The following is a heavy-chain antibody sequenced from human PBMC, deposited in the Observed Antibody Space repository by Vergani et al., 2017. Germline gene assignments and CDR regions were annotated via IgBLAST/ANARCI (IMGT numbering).Heavy chain of an antibody. J-gene: IGHJ4*02. CDR1: GFTFSNSA. V-gene: IGHV3-23*04. CDR2: ISGHGDRT. CDR3: ATPGSSGSYYFYFDY. Sequence: EVQLVESGGGLVQPGGSLRLSCVASGFTFSNSAMSWVRQTSGKGLEWVSAISGHGDRTYYADSVKGRFTISRDNSKNSLYLQMNSLRAEDTAVYYCATPGSSGSYYFYFDYWGQGTLVTVSS. D-gene: IGHD3-10*01.